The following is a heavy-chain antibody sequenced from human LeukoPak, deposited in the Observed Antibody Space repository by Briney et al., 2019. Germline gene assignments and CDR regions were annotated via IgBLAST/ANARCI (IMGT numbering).Heavy chain of an antibody. CDR1: GFTVSSNY. CDR3: AKDVSSTSYYYYGMDV. J-gene: IGHJ6*02. D-gene: IGHD6-13*01. V-gene: IGHV3-53*05. Sequence: GGSLRLSCAASGFTVSSNYMSWVRQAPGKGLEWVSVIYSGGSTYYADSVKGRFTISRDNAKNSLSLQMNNLRAEDTALYYCAKDVSSTSYYYYGMDVWGQGTTVTVSS. CDR2: IYSGGST.